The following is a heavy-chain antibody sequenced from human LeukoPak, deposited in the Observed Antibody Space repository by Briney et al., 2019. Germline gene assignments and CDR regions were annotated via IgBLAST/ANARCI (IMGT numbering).Heavy chain of an antibody. J-gene: IGHJ4*02. CDR2: INSDGSST. CDR3: ARDPSYSSSSEGYDY. Sequence: GGSLRLSCAASGFTFSSYWMHWVRQAPGKGLVWVSRINSDGSSTSYADSVKGRFTISRDNAKNTLYLQMHSLRAEDTAVYYCARDPSYSSSSEGYDYWGRGTLVTVSS. V-gene: IGHV3-74*01. D-gene: IGHD6-6*01. CDR1: GFTFSSYW.